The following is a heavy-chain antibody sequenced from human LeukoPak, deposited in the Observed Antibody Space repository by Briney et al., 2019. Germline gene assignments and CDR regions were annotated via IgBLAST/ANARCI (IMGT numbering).Heavy chain of an antibody. D-gene: IGHD3-3*01. J-gene: IGHJ4*02. CDR2: IYDSGST. CDR1: GGSISSYF. Sequence: SETLSLTCTVSGGSISSYFWGWIRQPPGKGLEWIGSIYDSGSTYYNPSLKSRVTISVDTSKNQFSLKLNSVTAADTAMYYCQSRFLEWLLDYWGQGTLVTVSS. CDR3: QSRFLEWLLDY. V-gene: IGHV4-39*01.